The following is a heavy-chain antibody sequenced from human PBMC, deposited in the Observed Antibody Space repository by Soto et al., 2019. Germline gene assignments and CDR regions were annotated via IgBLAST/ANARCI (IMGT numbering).Heavy chain of an antibody. Sequence: NPSETLSLTCTVSGGSISSSSYYWGWIRQPPEKGLEWIGYIYYSGSPYYNPSLKSRVTISVDTSKNQFSLKLSSATAADTAVYYCARSMYSTSAQLYYGMDVWGQGTKVTVSS. CDR1: GGSISSSSYY. J-gene: IGHJ6*02. D-gene: IGHD6-6*01. CDR2: IYYSGSP. CDR3: ARSMYSTSAQLYYGMDV. V-gene: IGHV4-39*01.